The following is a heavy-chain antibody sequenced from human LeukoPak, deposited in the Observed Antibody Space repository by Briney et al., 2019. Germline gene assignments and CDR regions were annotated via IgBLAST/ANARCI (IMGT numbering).Heavy chain of an antibody. CDR3: ASTYYYDSSGYYYVPDAFDI. V-gene: IGHV4-59*01. Sequence: PSETLSLTCTVSGGSISSYYWSWIRQPPGKGLEWIGYIYYSGSTNYNPSLKSRVTISVDTSKNQFSLKLSSVTAADTAVYYCASTYYYDSSGYYYVPDAFDIWGQGTMVTVSS. J-gene: IGHJ3*02. D-gene: IGHD3-22*01. CDR2: IYYSGST. CDR1: GGSISSYY.